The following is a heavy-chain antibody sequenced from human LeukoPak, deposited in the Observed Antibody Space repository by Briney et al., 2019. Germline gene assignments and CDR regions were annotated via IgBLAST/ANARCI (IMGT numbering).Heavy chain of an antibody. CDR1: GGSISSGDYY. Sequence: SQTLSLTCTVSGGSISSGDYYWSWIRQPPGKGLEWIGYIYYCGSTYYTPSLKSRVTISVDTSKNQFSLKLSSVTAADTAVYYCAREGKNYYDSSGYYPDYWGQGTLVTVSS. CDR3: AREGKNYYDSSGYYPDY. CDR2: IYYCGST. J-gene: IGHJ4*02. V-gene: IGHV4-30-4*01. D-gene: IGHD3-22*01.